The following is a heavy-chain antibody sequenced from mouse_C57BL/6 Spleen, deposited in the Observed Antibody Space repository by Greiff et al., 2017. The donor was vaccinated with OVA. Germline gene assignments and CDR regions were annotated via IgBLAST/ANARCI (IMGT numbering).Heavy chain of an antibody. J-gene: IGHJ3*01. CDR1: FYPFTSYW. D-gene: IGHD1-1*02. Sequence: LSFPSSFYPFTSYWIHWVKQRPGRGLEWIGRIDPNSGGTKYNEKFKSKATLTVDKPSSTAYMQLSSLTSEDSAVYYCARGVGLAYWGQGTLVTVSA. CDR3: ARGVGLAY. V-gene: IGHV1-72*01. CDR2: IDPNSGGT.